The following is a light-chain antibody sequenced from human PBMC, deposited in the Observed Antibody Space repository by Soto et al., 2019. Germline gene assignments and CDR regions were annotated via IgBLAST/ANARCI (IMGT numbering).Light chain of an antibody. J-gene: IGKJ3*01. Sequence: EIVLTQSPGTLSLSPGERATLSCRASQSVSESYLAWYQQKPGQAPRLLIYASSRATGIPDRFSGSGSGTDFTLSISRLEPEDFAVYYCQHYGTSALFGPGTRVYIK. CDR1: QSVSESY. CDR3: QHYGTSAL. V-gene: IGKV3-20*01. CDR2: AS.